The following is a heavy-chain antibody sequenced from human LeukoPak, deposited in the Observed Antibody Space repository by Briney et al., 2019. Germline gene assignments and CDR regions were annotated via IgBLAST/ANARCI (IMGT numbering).Heavy chain of an antibody. D-gene: IGHD6-13*01. J-gene: IGHJ5*02. CDR2: INHSGST. CDR1: GGSFSGYY. Sequence: SETLSLTCAVYGGSFSGYYWSWIRLPPGKGLEWIGEINHSGSTNYNPSLKSRVTISVDTSKNQFSLKLSSVTAADTAVYYCARLDQLVPPFDPWGQGTLVTVSS. V-gene: IGHV4-34*01. CDR3: ARLDQLVPPFDP.